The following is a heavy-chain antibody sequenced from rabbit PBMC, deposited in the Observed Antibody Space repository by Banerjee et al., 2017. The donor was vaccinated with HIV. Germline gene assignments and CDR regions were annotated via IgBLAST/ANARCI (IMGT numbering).Heavy chain of an antibody. CDR2: IYNGDGST. Sequence: QSLEESGGDLVKPGASLTLTCTASGFSFSGNYFMCWVRQAPGKGLELIACIYNGDGSTYYASWVNGRFSISRSTSLNTVTLQMTSLTAADTATYFCAKEAGYAAYFNLRGQGTLVTVS. J-gene: IGHJ4*01. V-gene: IGHV1S43*01. CDR1: GFSFSGNYF. CDR3: AKEAGYAAYFNL. D-gene: IGHD6-1*01.